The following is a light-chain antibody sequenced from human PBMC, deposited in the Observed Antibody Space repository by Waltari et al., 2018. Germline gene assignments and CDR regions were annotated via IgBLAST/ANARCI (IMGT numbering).Light chain of an antibody. J-gene: IGKJ5*01. CDR3: RQYYDWRRVT. V-gene: IGKV3D-15*01. CDR2: GAS. CDR1: QSVSGN. Sequence: EIVMTQSPATLSVSPGERATLSCRASQSVSGNLAWYQQKPGQDHRLLIYGASTRATGIPARFSGSAAGTEFTLTISSLQSEDSAVYYCRQYYDWRRVTFGQGTRLEIK.